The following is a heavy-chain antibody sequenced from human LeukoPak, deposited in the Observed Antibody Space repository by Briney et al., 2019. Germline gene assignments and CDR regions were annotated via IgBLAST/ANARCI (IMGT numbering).Heavy chain of an antibody. CDR3: ARVGTYYRSLDS. CDR1: GGSINDAS. V-gene: IGHV4-59*01. J-gene: IGHJ4*02. D-gene: IGHD3-10*01. CDR2: IYHSGGT. Sequence: PSETLSLTCTVCGGSINDASWHWIHKPPGQGLEWIGYIYHSGGTNYNPSLKSRVTISLDTSKNQFSLKLSSVTAADTAVYYCARVGTYYRSLDSWGQRTLVTVS.